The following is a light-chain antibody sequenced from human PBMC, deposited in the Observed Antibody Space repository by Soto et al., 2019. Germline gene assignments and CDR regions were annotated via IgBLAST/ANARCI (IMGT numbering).Light chain of an antibody. CDR3: QHYNSYSEA. CDR2: KAS. J-gene: IGKJ1*01. V-gene: IGKV1-5*03. CDR1: QTISSW. Sequence: DIQLTQSPSFLSASVGDRVTITCRASQTISSWLAWYQQKPGKAPKLLIYKASTLKSGVPSRFTGSGSGTEFTLTISSLQPDDFATYYCQHYNSYSEAFGQGTNV.